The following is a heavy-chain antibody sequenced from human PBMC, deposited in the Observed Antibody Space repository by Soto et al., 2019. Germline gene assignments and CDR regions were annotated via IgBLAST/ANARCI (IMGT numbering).Heavy chain of an antibody. CDR1: GGSVSSSSYY. CDR3: ARHVGSAYCGGDCYSEYYFDY. J-gene: IGHJ4*02. Sequence: SETLSLTCTVSGGSVSSSSYYWGWIRQPPGKGLEWIGSIYYSGSTYYNPSLKSRVTISVDTSKNQFSLKLSSVTAADTAVYYCARHVGSAYCGGDCYSEYYFDYWGQGTLVTVSS. D-gene: IGHD2-21*01. CDR2: IYYSGST. V-gene: IGHV4-39*01.